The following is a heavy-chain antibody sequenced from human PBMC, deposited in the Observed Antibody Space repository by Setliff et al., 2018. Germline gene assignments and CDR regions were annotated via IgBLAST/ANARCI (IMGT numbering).Heavy chain of an antibody. J-gene: IGHJ4*02. D-gene: IGHD6-13*01. V-gene: IGHV3-15*01. CDR2: FKSKTDGGTT. Sequence: PGGSLRLSCETSGFTFRDYSMTWVRQAPGKGLEWVGRFKSKTDGGTTDYAAPVKGRFTISRDYSKNTLFLQMNSLIIEDTAVYYCTTEPPRWYYFDSWGQGTLVTVSS. CDR1: GFTFRDYS. CDR3: TTEPPRWYYFDS.